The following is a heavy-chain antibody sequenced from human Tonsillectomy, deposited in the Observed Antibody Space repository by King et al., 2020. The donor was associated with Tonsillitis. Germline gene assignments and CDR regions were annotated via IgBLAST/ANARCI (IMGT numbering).Heavy chain of an antibody. CDR3: AKDKGADYCDSSRGAFDI. V-gene: IGHV3-21*01. CDR1: GFTFRNFD. J-gene: IGHJ3*02. D-gene: IGHD3-22*01. CDR2: ISTSSRYI. Sequence: VQLVEYGGGLVKPGGSLRLSCAASGFTFRNFDMNWVRQAPGKGLEWVSSISTSSRYIHYADSVKGRFTVSRDKAGNSMFLQMISRRVADTAVYYCAKDKGADYCDSSRGAFDIWGKGTTVTVSS.